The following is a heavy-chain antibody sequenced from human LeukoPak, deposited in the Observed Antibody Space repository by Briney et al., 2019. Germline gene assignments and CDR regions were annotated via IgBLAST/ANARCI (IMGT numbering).Heavy chain of an antibody. J-gene: IGHJ1*01. CDR2: ISGSGGNT. V-gene: IGHV3-23*01. CDR1: GFTFSSHA. Sequence: GESLRLSCAASGFTFSSHAMSWVRQAPGKGLEWVSAISGSGGNTYYADSVKGRFTISRDNSKNTLHLQMNSLRAEDTAVYYCVKDQFYYYDSSGYYFWGQGTLVTVSS. CDR3: VKDQFYYYDSSGYYF. D-gene: IGHD3-22*01.